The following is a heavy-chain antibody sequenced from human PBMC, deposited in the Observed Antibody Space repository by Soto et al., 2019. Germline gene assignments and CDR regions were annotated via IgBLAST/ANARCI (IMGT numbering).Heavy chain of an antibody. Sequence: PGGSLRLSCAASGFTFSSYGMHWVRQAPGKGLEWVAVISYDGSNKYYADSVKGRFTISRDNSKNTLYLQMNSLRAEDTAVYYCAKRRRDSSSSPPFLYYYYGMDVWGQGTTVTVSS. CDR2: ISYDGSNK. CDR3: AKRRRDSSSSPPFLYYYYGMDV. J-gene: IGHJ6*02. V-gene: IGHV3-30*18. CDR1: GFTFSSYG. D-gene: IGHD6-6*01.